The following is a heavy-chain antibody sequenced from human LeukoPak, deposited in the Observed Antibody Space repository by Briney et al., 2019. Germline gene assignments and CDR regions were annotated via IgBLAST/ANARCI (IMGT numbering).Heavy chain of an antibody. CDR1: GFKFSDHY. J-gene: IGHJ6*02. D-gene: IGHD2-21*01. CDR3: GRIAIIAKNGRGV. CDR2: SRNRASSYST. Sequence: PGGSLRLSCAASGFKFSDHYIDWVRQAPGKGLEWVGRSRNRASSYSTQYSASRVGRFTISRDISESSLYLRMNSLRTEETGMYYCGRIAIIAKNGRGVWGQGNTVSVSS. V-gene: IGHV3-72*01.